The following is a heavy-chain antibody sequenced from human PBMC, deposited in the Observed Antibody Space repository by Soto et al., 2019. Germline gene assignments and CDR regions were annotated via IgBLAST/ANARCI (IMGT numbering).Heavy chain of an antibody. Sequence: SETLSLTCAVYGGSFSGSYWSWIRQPPGKGLEWVGEINHSGNTNYNPSLKSRVTISLDTSRNQFSLKLSSVTAADTAVYYCASGGWFGEYGHYFDYWGQGTLVTVSS. J-gene: IGHJ4*02. CDR2: INHSGNT. CDR3: ASGGWFGEYGHYFDY. V-gene: IGHV4-34*01. D-gene: IGHD3-10*01. CDR1: GGSFSGSY.